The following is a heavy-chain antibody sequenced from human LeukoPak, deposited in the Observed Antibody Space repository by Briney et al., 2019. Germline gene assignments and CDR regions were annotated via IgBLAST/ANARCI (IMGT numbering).Heavy chain of an antibody. CDR1: GFTFSSYG. V-gene: IGHV3-48*04. CDR3: AKDRNPEAGWLQAPYFDY. D-gene: IGHD5-24*01. Sequence: PGGSLRLSCAASGFTFSSYGMHWVRQAPGKGLEWLSYIDLSGNVKYYVDSVKGRFTISRDNAKNSLHLQMDSLRAEDTAVYYCAKDRNPEAGWLQAPYFDYWGQGTLVTVSS. CDR2: IDLSGNVK. J-gene: IGHJ4*02.